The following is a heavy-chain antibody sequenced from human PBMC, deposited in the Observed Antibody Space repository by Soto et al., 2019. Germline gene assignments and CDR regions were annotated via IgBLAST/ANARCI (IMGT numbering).Heavy chain of an antibody. CDR1: GGSISSYY. D-gene: IGHD6-19*01. J-gene: IGHJ3*02. CDR2: IYYSGST. CDR3: ARVGQWLSRRAFDI. V-gene: IGHV4-59*01. Sequence: QVQLQESGPGLVKPSETLSLTCTVSGGSISSYYWSWIRQPPGKGLEWIGYIYYSGSTNYNPSLKSRVTISVDTSKNQFSLKLSSVTAADTAVYYCARVGQWLSRRAFDIWGQGTMVTVSS.